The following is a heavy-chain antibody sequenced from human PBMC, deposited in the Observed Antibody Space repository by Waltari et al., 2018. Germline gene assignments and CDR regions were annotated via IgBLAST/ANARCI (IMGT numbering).Heavy chain of an antibody. Sequence: QVQLQESGPGLVKPSQTLSLTCTVSGGSISSGSYYWSWIRQPAGKGLEWIGRIYTSGSTNSNPSLKSRVTISVDTSKNQFSLKLSSVTAADTAVYYCARDRAVDTAMVRPYWYFDLWGRGTLVTVSS. J-gene: IGHJ2*01. V-gene: IGHV4-61*02. CDR3: ARDRAVDTAMVRPYWYFDL. CDR2: IYTSGST. CDR1: GGSISSGSYY. D-gene: IGHD5-18*01.